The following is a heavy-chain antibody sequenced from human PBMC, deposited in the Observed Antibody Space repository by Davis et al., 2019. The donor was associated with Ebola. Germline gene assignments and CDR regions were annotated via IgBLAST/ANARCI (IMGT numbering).Heavy chain of an antibody. D-gene: IGHD6-6*01. CDR1: SGSISSSSYY. CDR2: IYYSGST. Sequence: MPGGSLRFSCTVSSGSISSSSYYWGWIRQPPGKGLEWIGSIYYSGSTNFNPSLKSRVTMSVDTSKNQFSLRLSSVTAADTAVYYCARHRGASSVRWFDPWGQGTLVTVSS. J-gene: IGHJ5*02. CDR3: ARHRGASSVRWFDP. V-gene: IGHV4-39*01.